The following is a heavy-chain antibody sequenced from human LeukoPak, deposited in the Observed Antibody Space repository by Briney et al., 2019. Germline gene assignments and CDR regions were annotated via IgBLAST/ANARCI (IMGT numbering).Heavy chain of an antibody. V-gene: IGHV4-4*07. Sequence: SETLSLTCTVSGGSISTYYWSWIRQPAGKGLERIGRMYISGETNYNPSLKSRVTVSLDTSKNHFSLKLNSVTAADTAVYFCASGIQGAGNNYWGQGTLVTVSS. CDR3: ASGIQGAGNNY. CDR2: MYISGET. J-gene: IGHJ4*02. CDR1: GGSISTYY. D-gene: IGHD6-19*01.